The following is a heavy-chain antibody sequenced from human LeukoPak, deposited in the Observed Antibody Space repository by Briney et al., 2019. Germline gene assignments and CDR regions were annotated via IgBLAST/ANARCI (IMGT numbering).Heavy chain of an antibody. D-gene: IGHD6-19*01. CDR2: ISAYNGNT. Sequence: AVSVKVSCKASGYTFTSYGISWVRQAPGQGLEWMGWISAYNGNTNYAQKLQGRVTMTTGTSTSTAYMELRSLRSDDTAVYYCARENSGWPPDYWGQGTLVTVSS. CDR3: ARENSGWPPDY. CDR1: GYTFTSYG. V-gene: IGHV1-18*01. J-gene: IGHJ4*02.